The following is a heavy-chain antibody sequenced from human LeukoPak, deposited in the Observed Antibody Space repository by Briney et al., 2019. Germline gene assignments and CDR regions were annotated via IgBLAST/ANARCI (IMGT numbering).Heavy chain of an antibody. Sequence: GGSLRLSCAASGFTFSSYGMHWVRQAPGKGLEWVAVISYDGSNKYYADSVKGRFTISRDNSKNTLYLQMNSLRAEDTAVYYCAKVLATGSPDYWGQGTLVTVPS. CDR3: AKVLATGSPDY. J-gene: IGHJ4*02. D-gene: IGHD3-10*01. CDR2: ISYDGSNK. CDR1: GFTFSSYG. V-gene: IGHV3-30*18.